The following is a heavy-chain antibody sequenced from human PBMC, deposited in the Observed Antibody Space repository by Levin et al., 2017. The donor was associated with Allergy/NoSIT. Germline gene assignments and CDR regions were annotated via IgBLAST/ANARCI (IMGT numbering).Heavy chain of an antibody. CDR3: VRGYFDSRGYSNAFDY. V-gene: IGHV4-59*01. CDR1: GASISSSY. CDR2: IHYTGST. J-gene: IGHJ4*02. Sequence: SETLSLTCTVSGASISSSYWSWIRQSPGEGLEWIGYIHYTGSTEYNPSLNSRVTILVDTSRNQFSLHLNSVTAADTAVYYCVRGYFDSRGYSNAFDYWGQGILVTVSS. D-gene: IGHD3-22*01.